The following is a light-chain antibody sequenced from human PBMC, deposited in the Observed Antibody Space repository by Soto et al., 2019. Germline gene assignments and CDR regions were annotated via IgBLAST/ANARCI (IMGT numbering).Light chain of an antibody. CDR1: QTVSVN. Sequence: EIVMTQSPATLSVSPGERANLSCRASQTVSVNLAWYQQKPGQAPRLLIYGASTRATGTPARFSGSGSGTEFTLTISSLQSEDFAVYYCQQYNDWPPFTFGPGTRVDIK. J-gene: IGKJ3*01. CDR3: QQYNDWPPFT. CDR2: GAS. V-gene: IGKV3-15*01.